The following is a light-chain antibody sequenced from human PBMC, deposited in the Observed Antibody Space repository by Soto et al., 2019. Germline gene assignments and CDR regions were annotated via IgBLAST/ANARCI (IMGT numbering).Light chain of an antibody. Sequence: DIQMTQSPSTLSGSVGDRVTITCRASQTISSWLAWYQQKPGKAPKLLIYKASTLKSGVPSRFSGIGSVTEFTLTIISLQPDDFATYYRQHYNSYSEAFGQGTKVELK. CDR1: QTISSW. CDR2: KAS. V-gene: IGKV1-5*03. J-gene: IGKJ1*01. CDR3: QHYNSYSEA.